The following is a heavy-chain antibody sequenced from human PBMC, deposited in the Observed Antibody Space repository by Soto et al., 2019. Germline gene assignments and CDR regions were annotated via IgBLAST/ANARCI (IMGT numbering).Heavy chain of an antibody. CDR1: GGSISSSSYY. CDR3: ARHSNELWFGELLNWFDP. V-gene: IGHV4-39*01. D-gene: IGHD3-10*01. CDR2: IYYSGST. Sequence: SETLSLTCTVSGGSISSSSYYWGWIRQPPGKGLEWIGSIYYSGSTYYNPSLKSRVTISVDTSKNQFSLKLGSVTAADTAVYYCARHSNELWFGELLNWFDPWGQGTLVTVSS. J-gene: IGHJ5*02.